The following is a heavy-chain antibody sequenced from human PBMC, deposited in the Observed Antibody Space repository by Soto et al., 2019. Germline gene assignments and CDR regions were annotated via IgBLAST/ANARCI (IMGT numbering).Heavy chain of an antibody. CDR2: MQPSSGRT. CDR3: ARGVTAGVDY. J-gene: IGHJ4*02. D-gene: IGHD1-26*01. CDR1: GYSFTSLD. V-gene: IGHV1-8*01. Sequence: QVQLVQSGAEVREPGASVKVSCKASGYSFTSLDINWVRQTTGQGLEWMGWMQPSSGRTGYAQKLQCRVTMPRDTSINTAYMELRSLTSDDTAFYYCARGVTAGVDYWGQGTLVTVSS.